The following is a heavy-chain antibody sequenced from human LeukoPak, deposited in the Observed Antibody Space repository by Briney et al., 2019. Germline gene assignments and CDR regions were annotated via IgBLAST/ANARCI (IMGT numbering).Heavy chain of an antibody. Sequence: GGSLRLSCAASGFTFSSYEMNWVRQAPGKGLEWVSYISSSGSTIYYADSVKGRFTISRDNAKNSLYLQMNSLRAEDTAVYYCARDGAVTNGRYFDYRGQGTLVTVSS. CDR2: ISSSGSTI. CDR3: ARDGAVTNGRYFDY. D-gene: IGHD4-17*01. V-gene: IGHV3-48*03. J-gene: IGHJ4*02. CDR1: GFTFSSYE.